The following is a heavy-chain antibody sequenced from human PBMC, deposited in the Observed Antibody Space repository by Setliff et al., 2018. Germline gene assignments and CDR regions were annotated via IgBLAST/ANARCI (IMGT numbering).Heavy chain of an antibody. CDR3: ATDHDIVGFGY. CDR2: INPNNGKT. D-gene: IGHD1-26*01. CDR1: EYSFTGYY. V-gene: IGHV1-2*02. Sequence: ASVKVSCKAPEYSFTGYYMHWLRQAPGQGPEWMGWINPNNGKTQYSQMFQGRLTMTKDTSISTVYMELSSLRSDDTATYYCATDHDIVGFGYWGRGTLVTVSS. J-gene: IGHJ4*02.